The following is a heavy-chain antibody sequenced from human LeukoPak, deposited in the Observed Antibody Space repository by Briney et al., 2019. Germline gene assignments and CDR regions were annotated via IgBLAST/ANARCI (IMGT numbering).Heavy chain of an antibody. CDR1: GGSISSSSYY. V-gene: IGHV4-39*07. Sequence: PSETLSLTCTVSGGSISSSSYYWGWVRQPPGKGLEWIGSIYYSGSTYYNPSLKSRVTISVDTSKNQFSLKLNSVTAEDTAVYYCTSQYSRDAFDIWGQGTMVTVSS. CDR2: IYYSGST. D-gene: IGHD6-6*01. CDR3: TSQYSRDAFDI. J-gene: IGHJ3*02.